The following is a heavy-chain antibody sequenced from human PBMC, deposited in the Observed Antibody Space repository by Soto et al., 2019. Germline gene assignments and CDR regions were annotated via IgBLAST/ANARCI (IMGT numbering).Heavy chain of an antibody. D-gene: IGHD3-16*02. CDR1: GFTVSSNY. J-gene: IGHJ3*02. Sequence: GGSLRLSCAASGFTVSSNYMSWVRQAPGKGLEWVSVIYSGGSTYYADSVKGRFTISRDNSKNTLYLQMNSLRAEDTAVYYCARHLGELSLVYHAFDIWGQGTMVTVSS. CDR3: ARHLGELSLVYHAFDI. CDR2: IYSGGST. V-gene: IGHV3-66*04.